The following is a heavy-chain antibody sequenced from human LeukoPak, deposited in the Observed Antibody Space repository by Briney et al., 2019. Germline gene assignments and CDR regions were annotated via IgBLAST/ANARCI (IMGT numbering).Heavy chain of an antibody. Sequence: KPSETLSLTCTVSGGSISSYYWSWIRQPAGKGLEWIGRIYTSGSTNYNPSLKSRVTMSVDTSKNQFSLKLSSVTAADTAVYYCAREYYDILTGYQDYGGQGTLVTVSS. D-gene: IGHD3-9*01. CDR2: IYTSGST. J-gene: IGHJ4*02. CDR3: AREYYDILTGYQDY. CDR1: GGSISSYY. V-gene: IGHV4-4*07.